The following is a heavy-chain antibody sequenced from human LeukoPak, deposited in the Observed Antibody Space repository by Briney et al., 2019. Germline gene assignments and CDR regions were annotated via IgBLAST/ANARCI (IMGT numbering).Heavy chain of an antibody. D-gene: IGHD2-2*01. CDR2: SYTSGST. CDR1: GGSISSYY. Sequence: SETLSFACTVSGGSISSYYWSWIRQPAGKGLEWIGRSYTSGSTNYNPSLKSRVTMSVDTSKNQFSLKLSSVTAADTAVYYCARSSIVVPAAEWGQGTLVTVSS. J-gene: IGHJ4*02. V-gene: IGHV4-4*07. CDR3: ARSSIVVPAAE.